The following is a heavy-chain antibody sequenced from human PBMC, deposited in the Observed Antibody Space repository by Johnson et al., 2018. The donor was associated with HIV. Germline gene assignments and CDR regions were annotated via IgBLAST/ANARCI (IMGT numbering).Heavy chain of an antibody. Sequence: QVQLVESGGGLVKPGGSLRLSCAASGFTFSSYAMHWVRQAPGKGLEWVAVIWYDGSNKYYADSVKGRFTVSRDNYKNTLYLQMNSLRGEDTAVYYCAKVHSSSSNGFDIWGQGKMVTVSS. CDR1: GFTFSSYA. D-gene: IGHD6-6*01. V-gene: IGHV3-33*06. CDR3: AKVHSSSSNGFDI. J-gene: IGHJ3*02. CDR2: IWYDGSNK.